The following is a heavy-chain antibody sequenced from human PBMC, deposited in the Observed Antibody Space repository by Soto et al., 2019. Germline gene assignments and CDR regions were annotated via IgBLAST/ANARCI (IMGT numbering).Heavy chain of an antibody. CDR1: GGSISSGGYY. CDR3: ARAWSGRLDY. J-gene: IGHJ4*02. Sequence: SETLSLTCTVSGGSISSGGYYWSWIRQHPGKGLEWIGYIYYSGSTYYNPSLKSRVTISVDTSKNQFSLKLSSVTAADTAVYYCARAWSGRLDYWGQGTLVTVSS. D-gene: IGHD2-15*01. CDR2: IYYSGST. V-gene: IGHV4-31*03.